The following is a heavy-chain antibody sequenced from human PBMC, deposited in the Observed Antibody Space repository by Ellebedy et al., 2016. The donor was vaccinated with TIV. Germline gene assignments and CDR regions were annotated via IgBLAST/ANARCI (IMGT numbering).Heavy chain of an antibody. J-gene: IGHJ5*02. V-gene: IGHV3-53*01. CDR1: GFTVSNSY. CDR2: IYSGGTT. Sequence: GESLKISCAASGFTVSNSYLSWVRQAPGRVPEWVSVIYSGGTTYYSDSVKGRFTISRDNSKNTLYLQMNSLRVEDTAVYYCTRGARGSGSFSWGQGTLVTVSS. D-gene: IGHD3-10*01. CDR3: TRGARGSGSFS.